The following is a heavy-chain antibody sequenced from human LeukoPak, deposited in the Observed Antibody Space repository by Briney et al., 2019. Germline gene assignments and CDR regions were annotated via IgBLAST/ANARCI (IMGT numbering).Heavy chain of an antibody. D-gene: IGHD2-2*01. V-gene: IGHV3-30*02. CDR3: AKAAVAPGYHYTYYMDV. CDR1: GFTFTNYG. J-gene: IGHJ6*03. CDR2: IRNDVSTE. Sequence: PGGSLRLSCATSGFTFTNYGMHWVRQAPGKGLEWVAFIRNDVSTEFYADSVKGRFTVSRDNSKSTLYLQMNSLRPEDTGVYCCAKAAVAPGYHYTYYMDVWGKGTTVTIS.